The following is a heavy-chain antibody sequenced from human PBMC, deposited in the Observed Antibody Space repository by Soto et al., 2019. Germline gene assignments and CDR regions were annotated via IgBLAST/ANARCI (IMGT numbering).Heavy chain of an antibody. J-gene: IGHJ4*02. CDR1: GYPISSGYY. V-gene: IGHV4-38-2*01. Sequence: SETLSLTCAVSGYPISSGYYWGWIRQPPGKGLEWIGIIHHSGSAYYNPSLRSRITISVDTSKNQFSLKMPSVTAADTAVYYCARSSGYVPGGYWGQGILVTVSS. CDR2: IHHSGSA. CDR3: ARSSGYVPGGY. D-gene: IGHD5-12*01.